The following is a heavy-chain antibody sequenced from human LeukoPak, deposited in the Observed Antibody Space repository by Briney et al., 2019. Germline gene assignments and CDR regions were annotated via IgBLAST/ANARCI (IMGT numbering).Heavy chain of an antibody. D-gene: IGHD6-13*01. Sequence: PSETLSLTCTASGGSISSSSYYWGWIRQPPGKGLEWIGIIYYSGSTYYNPSLKSRVTISVDTSKNQFSLKLSSVTAADTAVYYCARDREAVSPYSSSWYWFDPWGQGTLVTVSS. CDR1: GGSISSSSYY. V-gene: IGHV4-39*07. CDR3: ARDREAVSPYSSSWYWFDP. J-gene: IGHJ5*02. CDR2: IYYSGST.